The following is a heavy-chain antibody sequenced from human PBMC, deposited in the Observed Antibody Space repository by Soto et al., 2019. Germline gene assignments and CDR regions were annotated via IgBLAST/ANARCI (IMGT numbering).Heavy chain of an antibody. J-gene: IGHJ3*02. D-gene: IGHD6-19*01. CDR2: IYPGDSDT. V-gene: IGHV5-51*01. CDR1: GYSFTSYW. Sequence: GESLKISCKGSGYSFTSYWIGWVRQMPGKGLEWMGIIYPGDSDTRYSPSFQGQVTISADKSISTAFLQWSSLKASDTAMFYCARRPAYSSGWYHFDAFDIWGQGTMVAVSS. CDR3: ARRPAYSSGWYHFDAFDI.